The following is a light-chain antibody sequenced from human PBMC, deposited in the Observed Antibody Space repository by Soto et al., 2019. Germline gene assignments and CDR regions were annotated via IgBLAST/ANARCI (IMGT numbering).Light chain of an antibody. CDR3: MEGTHWPWT. CDR2: MIS. V-gene: IGKV2-30*01. CDR1: QGLAYIDGNTY. Sequence: DVVMTQSPLSLPVTLGQPASISCRSTQGLAYIDGNTYLNWFHQRPGQSPRRLLYMISKRDSGGPGRFSGSGSGTDFTLTISRVEAEDGGVYYCMEGTHWPWTFGQGTKVEMK. J-gene: IGKJ1*01.